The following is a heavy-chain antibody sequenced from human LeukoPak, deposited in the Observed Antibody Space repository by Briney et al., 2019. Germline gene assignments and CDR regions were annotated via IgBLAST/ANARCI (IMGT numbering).Heavy chain of an antibody. CDR3: AKTLWAQWEPPLFDY. D-gene: IGHD1-26*01. CDR2: IHGDGGDK. CDR1: GFTFSSYA. J-gene: IGHJ4*02. V-gene: IGHV3-30*02. Sequence: PGGSLRLSCAASGFTFSSYAMHWVRQAPGKGLEWVAVIHGDGGDKYYAGSVKGRFTLSRDNSKDTLSLQMNSLRAEDTAVYYCAKTLWAQWEPPLFDYWGQGTLVTVSS.